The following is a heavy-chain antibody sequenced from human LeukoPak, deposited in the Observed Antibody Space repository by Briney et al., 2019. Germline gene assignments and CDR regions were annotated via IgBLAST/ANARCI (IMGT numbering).Heavy chain of an antibody. CDR2: ISGSGTST. Sequence: HSGGSLRLSCAASGFTFSNCWMSWVRQAPGKGLEWVSGISGSGTSTYYADSVKGRFTISRDNSKNTLYLQMNSLRAEDTAIYSCAKGGYSSPKGHFDYWGQGTLVTVSS. CDR1: GFTFSNCW. J-gene: IGHJ4*02. CDR3: AKGGYSSPKGHFDY. V-gene: IGHV3-23*01. D-gene: IGHD6-13*01.